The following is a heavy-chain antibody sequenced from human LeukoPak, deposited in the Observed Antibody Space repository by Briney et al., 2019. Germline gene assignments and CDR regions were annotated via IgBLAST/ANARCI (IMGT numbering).Heavy chain of an antibody. J-gene: IGHJ4*02. CDR2: MSPNSGDT. CDR1: GYTFTSYD. CDR3: ARGPPNWGYDY. Sequence: ASVKVSCKASGYTFTSYDFDWVRQATGQRPEWMGWMSPNSGDTGYAQKFQGRVTMTRNTSISTAYMELSSLRSDDTAVYYCARGPPNWGYDYWGPGTLVTVSS. D-gene: IGHD7-27*01. V-gene: IGHV1-8*01.